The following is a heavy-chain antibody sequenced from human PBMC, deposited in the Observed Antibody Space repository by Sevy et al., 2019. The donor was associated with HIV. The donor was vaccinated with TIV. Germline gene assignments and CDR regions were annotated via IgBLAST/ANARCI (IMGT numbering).Heavy chain of an antibody. CDR3: AREGGYSINWSPFY. CDR1: GFTFSAHA. Sequence: GGYLRLSCAASGFTFSAHAMHWVRQGPGKGLEWVALLSYDGSTKYYADSVKGRFTISRDNSKNTLYLQMDSLRTEDTAHSYCAREGGYSINWSPFYWGQGTLVTVSS. V-gene: IGHV3-30-3*01. D-gene: IGHD1-20*01. CDR2: LSYDGSTK. J-gene: IGHJ4*02.